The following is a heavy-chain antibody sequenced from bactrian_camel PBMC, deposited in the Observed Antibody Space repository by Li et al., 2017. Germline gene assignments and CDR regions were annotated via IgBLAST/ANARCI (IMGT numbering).Heavy chain of an antibody. J-gene: IGHJ4*01. Sequence: HVQLVESGGGSVQAGGSLKLTCATSAYIFSNCEMGWYRQPPGQEREGVARLSSRSNTYYADSVKGRTTVSRDKNTLYLQMDSLRPEDSAKYYCAYDTQFCEAGDCADEYFKGDCTNWGQGTQVTVS. V-gene: IGHV3S53*01. CDR3: AYDTQFCEAGDCADEYFKGDCTN. D-gene: IGHD6*01. CDR2: LSSRSNT. CDR1: AYIFSNCE.